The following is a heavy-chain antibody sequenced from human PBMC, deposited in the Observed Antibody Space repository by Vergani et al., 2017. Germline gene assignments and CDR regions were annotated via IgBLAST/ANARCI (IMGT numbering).Heavy chain of an antibody. CDR3: ARQPIYDSWSGYDNWYFDL. Sequence: QVQLQESGPGLVKPSETLSLTCAVSGYSISSGYYWGWIRQPPGKGLEWIGSIYHSGSTYYNPSLKSRVTISVDTSKNQFSLKLSSVTAADTAVYYCARQPIYDSWSGYDNWYFDLWGRGTLVTVSS. J-gene: IGHJ2*01. D-gene: IGHD3-3*01. CDR1: GYSISSGYY. V-gene: IGHV4-38-2*01. CDR2: IYHSGST.